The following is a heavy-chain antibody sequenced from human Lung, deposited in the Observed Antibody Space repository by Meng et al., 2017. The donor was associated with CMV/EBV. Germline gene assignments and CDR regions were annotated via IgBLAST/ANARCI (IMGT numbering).Heavy chain of an antibody. CDR2: IKQDGSEK. J-gene: IGHJ6*02. CDR3: ARVRYSKGMGYYYGMDV. Sequence: ESLKISCAASGFTFSSYWMSWVRQAPGKGLEWVANIKQDGSEKYYVDSVKGRFTISRDNAKNSLYLQMNSLRAEDTAVYYCARVRYSKGMGYYYGMDVWGQGXTVTVSS. D-gene: IGHD3-16*02. CDR1: GFTFSSYW. V-gene: IGHV3-7*01.